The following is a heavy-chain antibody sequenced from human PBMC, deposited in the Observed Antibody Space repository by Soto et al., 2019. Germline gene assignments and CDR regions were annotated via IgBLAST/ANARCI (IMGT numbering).Heavy chain of an antibody. CDR2: IYYSGRT. CDR3: ARRKTWTNNWFDP. D-gene: IGHD4-17*01. Sequence: QLQLQESGPGLVKPSETLSLTCTVSVGSISSSSYYWGWLRQPPGKGLEWIGSIYYSGRTYYNPSLKSRGTISVDTSKNQFSRKLSSVPAADTAVYYCARRKTWTNNWFDPWGQGTLVTVSS. CDR1: VGSISSSSYY. J-gene: IGHJ5*02. V-gene: IGHV4-39*01.